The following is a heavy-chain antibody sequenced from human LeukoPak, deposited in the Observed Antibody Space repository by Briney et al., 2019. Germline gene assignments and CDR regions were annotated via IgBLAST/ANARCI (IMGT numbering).Heavy chain of an antibody. Sequence: PGRSLRLSCAASGFTFDDYAMHWVWQAPGKGLEWVSGISWNSGSIGYADSVKGRFTISRDNAKNSLYLQMNSLRAEDTALYYCAKDMATVTTFDAFDIWGQGTMVTVSS. CDR3: AKDMATVTTFDAFDI. CDR2: ISWNSGSI. CDR1: GFTFDDYA. V-gene: IGHV3-9*01. J-gene: IGHJ3*02. D-gene: IGHD4-11*01.